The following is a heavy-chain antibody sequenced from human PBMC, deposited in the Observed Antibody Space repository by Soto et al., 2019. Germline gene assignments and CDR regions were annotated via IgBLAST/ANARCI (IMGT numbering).Heavy chain of an antibody. CDR2: MSGRGTST. CDR3: TITLFSNTVPPEGH. Sequence: PGGSLRLSCAASGVTFSTYTISWSRQAPGKGLEWVSDMSGRGTSTYYADSGKGRFTISSDNSKKTLYLKMTSLRAEDTAVYYCTITLFSNTVPPEGHWCQGTQVTVSS. V-gene: IGHV3-23*01. D-gene: IGHD4-4*01. CDR1: GVTFSTYT. J-gene: IGHJ4*02.